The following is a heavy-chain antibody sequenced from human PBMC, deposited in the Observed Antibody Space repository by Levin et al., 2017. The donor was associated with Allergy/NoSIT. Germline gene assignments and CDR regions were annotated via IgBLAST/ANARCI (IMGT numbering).Heavy chain of an antibody. CDR1: DDSISAGHYY. Sequence: PSETLSLTCTVSDDSISAGHYYWAWIRQSPGKGLEWIASRSYTGNTYHNPSLQSRASIAVDTSKNQFSLSLSSVTAADTAVYYCARHPNNNNWSWDWFDPWGQGIQVTVSS. J-gene: IGHJ5*02. CDR2: RSYTGNT. V-gene: IGHV4-39*01. D-gene: IGHD1-1*01. CDR3: ARHPNNNNWSWDWFDP.